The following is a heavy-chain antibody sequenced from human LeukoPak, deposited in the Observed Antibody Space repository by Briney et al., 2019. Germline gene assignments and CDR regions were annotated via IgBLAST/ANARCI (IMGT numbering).Heavy chain of an antibody. D-gene: IGHD2-2*01. J-gene: IGHJ6*02. CDR2: ISWNSGSI. CDR3: AKDPDHCSSTSCSYYYGMDV. CDR1: GFTFDDYA. V-gene: IGHV3-9*01. Sequence: GGSLRLSCAASGFTFDDYAMHWVRQAPGKGLEWVSGISWNSGSIGYADSVKGRFTISRDNAKNSLYLQMNSLRAEDTALYYCAKDPDHCSSTSCSYYYGMDVWGQGTTVTVSS.